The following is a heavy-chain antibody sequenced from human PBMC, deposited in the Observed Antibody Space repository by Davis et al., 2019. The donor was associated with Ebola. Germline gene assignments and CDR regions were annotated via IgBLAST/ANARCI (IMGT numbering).Heavy chain of an antibody. Sequence: SETLSLTCAVYGGSFSGYYWSWIRQPPGKGLEWIGEVNHTRSTNYNPSLKSRVTISVDTSKNQFSLKLSSVTAADTAVYYCARMDYYYGSGTNRFDPWGQGTLVTVSS. CDR1: GGSFSGYY. V-gene: IGHV4-34*01. CDR3: ARMDYYYGSGTNRFDP. CDR2: VNHTRST. J-gene: IGHJ5*02. D-gene: IGHD3-10*01.